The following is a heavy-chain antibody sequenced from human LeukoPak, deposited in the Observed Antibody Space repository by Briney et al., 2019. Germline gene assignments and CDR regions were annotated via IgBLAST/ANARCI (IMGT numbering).Heavy chain of an antibody. CDR3: ARAWIQLWLPAGVFDY. J-gene: IGHJ4*02. V-gene: IGHV1-18*01. Sequence: ASVKVSCKASGYPFTSYGISWVRQAPGQGLEWMGWISAYNGNTNYAQKLQGRVTMTTDTSTSTAYMELRSLRSDDTAVYYCARAWIQLWLPAGVFDYWGQGTLVTVSS. CDR1: GYPFTSYG. D-gene: IGHD5-18*01. CDR2: ISAYNGNT.